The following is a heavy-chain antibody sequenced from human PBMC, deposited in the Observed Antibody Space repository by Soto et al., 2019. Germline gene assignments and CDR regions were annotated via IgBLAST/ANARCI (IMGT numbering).Heavy chain of an antibody. J-gene: IGHJ4*02. CDR2: IYYSGST. V-gene: IGHV4-39*01. CDR1: GGSISSSSYY. CDR3: ARSHPWLVRHEYSSSWNFDY. D-gene: IGHD6-13*01. Sequence: QLQLQESGPGLVKPSETLSLTCTVSGGSISSSSYYWGWIRQPPGKGLEWIGSIYYSGSTYYNPSLKSRVTISVDTSKNQFSLKLSSVTAADTAVYYCARSHPWLVRHEYSSSWNFDYWGQGTLVTVSS.